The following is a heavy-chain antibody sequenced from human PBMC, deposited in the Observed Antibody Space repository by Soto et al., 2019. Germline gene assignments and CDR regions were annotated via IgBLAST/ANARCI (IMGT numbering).Heavy chain of an antibody. J-gene: IGHJ5*02. CDR1: GGSISSYY. V-gene: IGHV4-59*08. CDR2: IYYSGST. D-gene: IGHD3-10*01. Sequence: SETLSLTCTVSGGSISSYYWSWIRQPPGKGLEWIGYIYYSGSTNYNPSLKSRVTLSVDTSKNQFSLKLSSVTAADTAVYFCTRRGGFGEGGKENLYDLWGQGTLDTVSS. CDR3: TRRGGFGEGGKENLYDL.